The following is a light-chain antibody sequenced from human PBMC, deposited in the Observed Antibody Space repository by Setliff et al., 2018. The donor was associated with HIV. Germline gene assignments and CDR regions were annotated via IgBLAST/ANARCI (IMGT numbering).Light chain of an antibody. J-gene: IGLJ1*01. Sequence: QSVLTQPPSASGSPGQSVTISYTGTSSDVGGYNYVSWYQQHPGKAPKLMIYEVTKRPSGVPDRFSGSKSGNTASLTVSGLQAEDEADYYCNSKTGDSIYVFGSGTKV. CDR3: NSKTGDSIYV. CDR2: EVT. CDR1: SSDVGGYNY. V-gene: IGLV2-8*01.